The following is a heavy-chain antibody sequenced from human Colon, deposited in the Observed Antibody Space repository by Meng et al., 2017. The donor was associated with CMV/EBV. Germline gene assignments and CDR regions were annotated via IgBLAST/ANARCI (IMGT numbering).Heavy chain of an antibody. CDR1: GFTFSSYW. Sequence: GESLKISCAASGFTFSSYWMHWVRQAPGKGLVWVSRINSDGSSTSYADSMKGRFTISRDNAKNTLYLQMNSLRAEDTAVYYCARESGGPYCSSTSCHFGMDVWGQGTTVTVSS. CDR3: ARESGGPYCSSTSCHFGMDV. V-gene: IGHV3-74*01. J-gene: IGHJ6*02. CDR2: INSDGSST. D-gene: IGHD2-2*01.